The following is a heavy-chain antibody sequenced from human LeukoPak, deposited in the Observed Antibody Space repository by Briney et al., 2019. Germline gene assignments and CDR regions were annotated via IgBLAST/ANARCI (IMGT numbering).Heavy chain of an antibody. Sequence: GGSLRLSCAASGYTFTSYFMHWVRQAPGQGLEWMGIINPSGGSTSYAQKFQGRVTMTRDTSTSTVYMELSSLRSEDTAVHYCARPTLVQYGGFDYWGQGTLVTVSS. V-gene: IGHV1-46*01. D-gene: IGHD4-23*01. CDR3: ARPTLVQYGGFDY. J-gene: IGHJ4*02. CDR1: GYTFTSYF. CDR2: INPSGGST.